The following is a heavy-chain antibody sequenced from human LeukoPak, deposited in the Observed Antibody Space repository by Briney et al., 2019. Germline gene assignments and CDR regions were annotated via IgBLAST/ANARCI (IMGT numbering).Heavy chain of an antibody. D-gene: IGHD3-10*01. Sequence: GKSLKISCKASGYSFTNYWIGWVRQMPGKGLEWMGIIFPADSDTRYSPSFQGQVTISADKSIDTAYLQWSGLKASDSAMYYCARQDVSGITMVRGVIPQDYGMDVWGQGTTVTVSS. J-gene: IGHJ6*02. CDR2: IFPADSDT. V-gene: IGHV5-51*01. CDR1: GYSFTNYW. CDR3: ARQDVSGITMVRGVIPQDYGMDV.